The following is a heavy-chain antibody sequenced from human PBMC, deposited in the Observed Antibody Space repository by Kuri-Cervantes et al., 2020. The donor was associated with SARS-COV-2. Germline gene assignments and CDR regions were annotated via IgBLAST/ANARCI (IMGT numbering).Heavy chain of an antibody. Sequence: GGSLRLSCAASGFTFDDYAMHWVRQAPGKGLEWVSGISWNSGSIGYADSVKGRFTISRDNSKNTLYLQMNSLRAEDTAVYYCAKDPSPYSVLLWFGEFGFDYWGQGTLVTVSS. CDR3: AKDPSPYSVLLWFGEFGFDY. CDR1: GFTFDDYA. J-gene: IGHJ4*02. CDR2: ISWNSGSI. V-gene: IGHV3-9*01. D-gene: IGHD3-10*01.